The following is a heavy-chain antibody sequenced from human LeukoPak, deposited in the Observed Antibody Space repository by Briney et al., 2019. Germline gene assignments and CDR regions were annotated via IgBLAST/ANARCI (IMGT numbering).Heavy chain of an antibody. CDR2: LDWDGDK. D-gene: IGHD4-11*01. Sequence: GPGLLKPTQTLTLTCTFSGFSLSTSGGCVSWMRHPPGKALESYARLDWDGDKYYSPAPKTRLTISKDCSTNEVVLTMSHMDPVDTPRYYCARTYYTKLDNCFVPWGERDLVTVSS. V-gene: IGHV2-70*11. CDR3: ARTYYTKLDNCFVP. J-gene: IGHJ5*02. CDR1: GFSLSTSGGC.